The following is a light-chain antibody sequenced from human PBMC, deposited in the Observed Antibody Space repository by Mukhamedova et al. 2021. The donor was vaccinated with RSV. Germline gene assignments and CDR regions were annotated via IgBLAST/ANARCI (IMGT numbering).Light chain of an antibody. CDR3: QGANTFPLT. V-gene: IGKV1-12*01. CDR2: AAS. Sequence: WYQRRVHGKAPKLLIYAASSLQGGVPSRFSGSGFGTDFSLTISSLQPEDLATYYCQGANTFPLTFGGGTRMEI. J-gene: IGKJ4*01.